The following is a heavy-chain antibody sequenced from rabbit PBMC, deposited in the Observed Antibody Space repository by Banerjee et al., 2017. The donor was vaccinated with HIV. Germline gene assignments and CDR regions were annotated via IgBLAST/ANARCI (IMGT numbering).Heavy chain of an antibody. D-gene: IGHD8-1*01. J-gene: IGHJ6*01. Sequence: EQLEESGGGLVKPEESLTLTCKASGVSLNDKDVMCWVRQAPGKGLEWIACINIVTGKSVYASWAKGRFTMSRTSSTTVTLQMTSLTAADTATYFCARDTGSSFSSYGMDLWGPGTLVTVS. CDR1: GVSLNDKDV. CDR3: ARDTGSSFSSYGMDL. V-gene: IGHV1S45*01. CDR2: INIVTGKS.